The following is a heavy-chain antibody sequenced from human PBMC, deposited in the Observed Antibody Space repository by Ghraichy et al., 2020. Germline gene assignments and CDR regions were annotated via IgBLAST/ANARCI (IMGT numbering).Heavy chain of an antibody. D-gene: IGHD6-13*01. V-gene: IGHV4-59*01. CDR2: IYYSGST. CDR1: GGSISSYY. J-gene: IGHJ6*02. Sequence: SETLSPTCTVSGGSISSYYWSWIRQPPGKGLEWIGYIYYSGSTNYNPSLKSRVTISVDTSKNQFSLKLSSVTAADTAVYYCARGVYSFPYYYYGMDVWGQGTTVTVSS. CDR3: ARGVYSFPYYYYGMDV.